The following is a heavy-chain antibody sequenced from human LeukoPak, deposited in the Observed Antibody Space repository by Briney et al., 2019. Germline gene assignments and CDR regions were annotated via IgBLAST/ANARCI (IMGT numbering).Heavy chain of an antibody. D-gene: IGHD3-3*01. V-gene: IGHV3-21*01. J-gene: IGHJ6*03. CDR3: ARDYDFWSGYYTEFWVGYMDV. CDR1: GFTFSSYS. CDR2: ISSSSSYI. Sequence: GGSLRLSCAASGFTFSSYSMNWVRQAPGKGLEWVSSISSSSSYIYYADSVKGRFTISRDNAKNSLYLQMNSLRAEDTAVYYCARDYDFWSGYYTEFWVGYMDVWGKGTTVTVSS.